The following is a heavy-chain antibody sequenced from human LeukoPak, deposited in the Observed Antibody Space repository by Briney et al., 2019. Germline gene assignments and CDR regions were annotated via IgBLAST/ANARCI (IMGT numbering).Heavy chain of an antibody. Sequence: GGSLRLSCAASGFTFSSYWMIWIRQAPGKGLVWVSRINTDGTTTAYADSVKGRFTISRDNSKNTLYLQMNSLRAEDTAVYYCARVKYCSGGSCYVAFDIWGQGTMVTVSS. V-gene: IGHV3-74*01. D-gene: IGHD2-15*01. CDR3: ARVKYCSGGSCYVAFDI. CDR2: INTDGTTT. CDR1: GFTFSSYW. J-gene: IGHJ3*02.